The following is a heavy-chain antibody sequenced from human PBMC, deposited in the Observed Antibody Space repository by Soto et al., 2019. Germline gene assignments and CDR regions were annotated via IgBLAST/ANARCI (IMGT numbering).Heavy chain of an antibody. D-gene: IGHD5-12*01. V-gene: IGHV3-13*01. J-gene: IGHJ3*02. CDR1: GFTFSSYD. CDR3: ARAVRSGYDRDAIDS. Sequence: PGGSLRLSCAASGFTFSSYDMHWVRQATGKGLEWVSAIGTAGDTYYPGSVKGRFTISRENAKNSLYLQMNSLRAGDTAVYYCARAVRSGYDRDAIDSWGQGTMVTVSS. CDR2: IGTAGDT.